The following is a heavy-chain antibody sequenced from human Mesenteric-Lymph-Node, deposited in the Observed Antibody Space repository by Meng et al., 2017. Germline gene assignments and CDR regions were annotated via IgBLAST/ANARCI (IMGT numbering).Heavy chain of an antibody. J-gene: IGHJ3*02. CDR1: GFTFSSYA. CDR2: ISGSGGST. V-gene: IGHV3-23*01. CDR3: AKDAGYSSGWYWYGGGSERSDAFDI. D-gene: IGHD6-19*01. Sequence: GGSLRLSCAASGFTFSSYAMSWVRQAPGKGLEWVSAISGSGGSTYYADSVKGRFTISRDNSKNTLYLQMNSLRAEDTAVYYCAKDAGYSSGWYWYGGGSERSDAFDIWGQGTMVTVSS.